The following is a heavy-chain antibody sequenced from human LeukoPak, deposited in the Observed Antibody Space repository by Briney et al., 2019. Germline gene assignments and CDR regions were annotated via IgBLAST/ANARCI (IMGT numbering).Heavy chain of an antibody. D-gene: IGHD6-19*01. CDR2: ISISGDIT. J-gene: IGHJ4*02. CDR3: AKFMGSGGSFDY. Sequence: PGGSLRLSCVASGFTFSSHAMGWVRLAPGKGLEWVSSISISGDITFYADSVKGRFSISRDNFKNTLYLQMNSLRDEDTAVYYCAKFMGSGGSFDYWGQGTRVTVSS. V-gene: IGHV3-23*01. CDR1: GFTFSSHA.